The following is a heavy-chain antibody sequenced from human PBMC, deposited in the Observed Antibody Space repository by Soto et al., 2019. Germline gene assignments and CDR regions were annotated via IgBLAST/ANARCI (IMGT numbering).Heavy chain of an antibody. V-gene: IGHV1-18*01. Sequence: HVQLVQSGAEVKKPGASLKVSCKASGYTFISYGVSWVRQAPGQGLEWLGWISPYYGNTNYAQKFQGRITMTTDTSTSTVYMDLRSLRTDDTAVYYCARDQTKWLTDAFDIWGQGTMVVVSS. D-gene: IGHD5-12*01. J-gene: IGHJ3*02. CDR2: ISPYYGNT. CDR1: GYTFISYG. CDR3: ARDQTKWLTDAFDI.